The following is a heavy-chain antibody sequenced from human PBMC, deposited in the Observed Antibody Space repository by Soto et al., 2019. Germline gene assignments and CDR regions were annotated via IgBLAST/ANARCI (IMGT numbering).Heavy chain of an antibody. CDR1: GFTFSSFA. J-gene: IGHJ4*02. CDR2: ISGSGGST. CDR3: EKVLAWCQYYFDY. Sequence: PGGSLRLSCAGSGFTFSSFAMSWFRQAPGKGLEWVATISGSGGSTYYADSVKGRFTISRDNSKNTLYLQMNSLRAEDTAVYYCEKVLAWCQYYFDYWAQGTLVTVSS. D-gene: IGHD3-3*01. V-gene: IGHV3-23*01.